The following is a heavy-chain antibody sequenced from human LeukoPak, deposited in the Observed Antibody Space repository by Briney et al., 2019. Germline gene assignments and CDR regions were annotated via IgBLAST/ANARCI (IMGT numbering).Heavy chain of an antibody. Sequence: LRLSCAASGFTFSSYEMNWVRQAPGKGLEWIGSIYYSGSTYYNPSLKSRVTISVDTSKNQFSLKLSSVTAADTAVYYCARVSSLSSSGGWYNYYYYMDVWGKGTTVTVSS. CDR2: IYYSGST. V-gene: IGHV4-39*07. D-gene: IGHD6-19*01. J-gene: IGHJ6*03. CDR3: ARVSSLSSSGGWYNYYYYMDV. CDR1: GFTFSSYE.